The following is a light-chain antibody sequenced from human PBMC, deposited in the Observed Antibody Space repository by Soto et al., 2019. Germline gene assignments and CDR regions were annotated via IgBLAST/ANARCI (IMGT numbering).Light chain of an antibody. Sequence: QSVLTQPPSASGTPGQRVTISCSGSSSNIGSNYLYWYQQFPGTAPKLLIYKNNQRPSGVPDRFSGSKSGTSVSLAISGLRSEDEADYYCAAWDDSLSGWVFGGGTKLTVL. CDR1: SSNIGSNY. CDR3: AAWDDSLSGWV. V-gene: IGLV1-47*01. J-gene: IGLJ3*02. CDR2: KNN.